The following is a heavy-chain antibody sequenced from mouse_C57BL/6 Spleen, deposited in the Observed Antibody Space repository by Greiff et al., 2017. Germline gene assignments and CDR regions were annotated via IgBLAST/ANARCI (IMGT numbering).Heavy chain of an antibody. J-gene: IGHJ1*03. CDR2: INYDGSST. CDR1: GFTFSDYY. V-gene: IGHV5-16*01. D-gene: IGHD2-5*01. CDR3: ARDHSNYGDFDV. Sequence: DVQLVESEGGLVQPGSSMKLSCTASGFTFSDYYMAWVRQVPEKGLEWVANINYDGSSTYYLDSLKSRFIISRDNAKNILYLQMSSLKSEDTATYYCARDHSNYGDFDVWGTGTTVTVSS.